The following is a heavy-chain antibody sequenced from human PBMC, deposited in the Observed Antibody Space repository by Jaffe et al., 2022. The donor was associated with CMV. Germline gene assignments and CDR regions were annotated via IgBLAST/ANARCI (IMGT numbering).Heavy chain of an antibody. CDR3: AREGWTTVTKRNLAFDY. CDR2: INPSGGST. D-gene: IGHD4-17*01. J-gene: IGHJ4*02. CDR1: GYTFTSYY. Sequence: QVQLVQSGAEVKKPGASVKVSCKASGYTFTSYYMHWVRQAPGQGLEWMGIINPSGGSTSYAQKFQGRVTMTRDTSTSTVYMELSSLRSEDTAVYYCAREGWTTVTKRNLAFDYWGQGTLVTVSS. V-gene: IGHV1-46*01.